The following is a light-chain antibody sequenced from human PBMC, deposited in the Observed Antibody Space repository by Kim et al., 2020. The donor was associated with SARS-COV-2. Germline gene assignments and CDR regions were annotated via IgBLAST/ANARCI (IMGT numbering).Light chain of an antibody. J-gene: IGLJ3*02. V-gene: IGLV3-21*04. Sequence: APGETATVTVVGNNIAGKSVRWYQQQPGQAPLLVMYYDSDRPSGIPERFSGSNSGNTATLTISRVEAGDEADYYCQVWHGSGDPWVFGGGTQLTVL. CDR3: QVWHGSGDPWV. CDR2: YDS. CDR1: NIAGKS.